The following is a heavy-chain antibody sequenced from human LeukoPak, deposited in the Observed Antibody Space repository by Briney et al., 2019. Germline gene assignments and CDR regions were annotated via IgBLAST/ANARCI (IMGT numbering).Heavy chain of an antibody. CDR3: ARQRSSGYVDYYYYMDV. V-gene: IGHV4-34*01. J-gene: IGHJ6*03. CDR2: INHSGST. D-gene: IGHD5-12*01. CDR1: GGSISSYY. Sequence: PSETLSLTCTVSGGSISSYYWSWIRQPPGKGLEWIGEINHSGSTNYNPSLKSRVTISVDTSKNQFYLKLSSVTAADTAVYYCARQRSSGYVDYYYYMDVWGKGTTVTISS.